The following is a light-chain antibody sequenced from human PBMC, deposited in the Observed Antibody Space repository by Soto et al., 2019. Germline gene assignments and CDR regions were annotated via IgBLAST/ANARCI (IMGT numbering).Light chain of an antibody. Sequence: QSALTQPASVSGSPGQSITISCTGTSRDVGGYNYVSWYQQHPGEVPKLIIFNVNNRPSGVSNRFSGSKSGNTASLTISGLQAEDEADYYCSSFTNSTTYVFGTGTKVTVL. V-gene: IGLV2-14*01. J-gene: IGLJ1*01. CDR3: SSFTNSTTYV. CDR2: NVN. CDR1: SRDVGGYNY.